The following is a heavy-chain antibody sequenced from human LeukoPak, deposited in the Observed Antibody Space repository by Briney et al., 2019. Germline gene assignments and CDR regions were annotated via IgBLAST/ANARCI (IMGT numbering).Heavy chain of an antibody. CDR2: IYTSGST. Sequence: PSETLSLTCTVSGGSISSYYWSWIRQPAGKGLEWIGRIYTSGSTNYNPSLKSRVTMSVDTSKNQFSLKLSSVTAADTAVYYCARTIKSGNYYWFDPWGQGTLVTVSS. D-gene: IGHD1-26*01. CDR3: ARTIKSGNYYWFDP. J-gene: IGHJ5*02. CDR1: GGSISSYY. V-gene: IGHV4-4*07.